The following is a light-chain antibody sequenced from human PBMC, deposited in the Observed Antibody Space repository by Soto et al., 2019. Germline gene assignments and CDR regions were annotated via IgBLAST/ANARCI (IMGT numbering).Light chain of an antibody. Sequence: EIVLTQSPGTLSLSPGERATLSCRASQSVSSSYLAWYQQKPGQAPRLLIYGASIRAIGIPARFSGSGSGTEFTLTISSLQSEDFAVYYCQQYNNWPPWTFGQGTKVDIK. J-gene: IGKJ1*01. V-gene: IGKV3-15*01. CDR2: GAS. CDR1: QSVSSSY. CDR3: QQYNNWPPWT.